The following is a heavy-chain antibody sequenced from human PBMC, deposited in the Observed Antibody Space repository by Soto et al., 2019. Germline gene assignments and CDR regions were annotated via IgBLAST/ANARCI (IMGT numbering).Heavy chain of an antibody. CDR1: GGSISSYY. CDR2: IYTSGST. J-gene: IGHJ6*02. CDR3: ARLINYYGSGSRPLYYHYYGMDV. V-gene: IGHV4-4*07. D-gene: IGHD3-10*01. Sequence: SETLSLTCTVSGGSISSYYWSWIRQPAGKGLEWIGRIYTSGSTNYNPSLKSRVTMSVDTSKNQFSLKLSSVTAADTAVYYCARLINYYGSGSRPLYYHYYGMDVWGQGTTVTVS.